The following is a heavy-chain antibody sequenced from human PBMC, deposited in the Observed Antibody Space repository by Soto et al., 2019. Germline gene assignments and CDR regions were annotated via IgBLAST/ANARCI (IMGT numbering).Heavy chain of an antibody. V-gene: IGHV4-59*08. J-gene: IGHJ4*02. Sequence: SETLSLTCTVSGGSISSYYWSWIRQPPGKGLEWIGYIYYSGSTNYNPSLKSRVTISVDTSKNQFSLKLSSVTAADTAVSYCARRSASCFDYRGPGPLLTVSS. CDR1: GGSISSYY. CDR2: IYYSGST. CDR3: ARRSASCFDY.